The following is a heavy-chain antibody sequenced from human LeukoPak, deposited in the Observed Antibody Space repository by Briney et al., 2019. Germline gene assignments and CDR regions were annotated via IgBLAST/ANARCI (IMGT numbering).Heavy chain of an antibody. CDR1: GFTFSNYA. CDR2: ISAGGVSLFSGSGSAA. V-gene: IGHV3-23*01. Sequence: LSGGSLRLSCVASGFTFSNYAMIWVRQAPGKGPQWVSVISAGGVSLFSGSGSAAYYGDSVKGRFTISRDNSKNTLYLQMNSLRAEDTAVYYCAKTRPLDSSSWSHGDYWGQGTLVTVSS. CDR3: AKTRPLDSSSWSHGDY. J-gene: IGHJ4*02. D-gene: IGHD6-13*01.